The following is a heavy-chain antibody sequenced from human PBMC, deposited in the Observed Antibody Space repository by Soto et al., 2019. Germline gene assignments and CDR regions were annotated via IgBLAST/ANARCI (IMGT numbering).Heavy chain of an antibody. CDR2: AYESGYT. D-gene: IGHD5-12*01. CDR3: SGSSCYSDY. CDR1: GASVSTGAYY. V-gene: IGHV4-31*03. J-gene: IGHJ4*02. Sequence: PSETLSLTCTVSGASVSTGAYYWGWVRQRPGRGLEWIGYAYESGYTYYNMSLKSRLTISLDRSNNQFSLGLTSVTATDTAVYYCSGSSCYSDYWGLGTLVTVSS.